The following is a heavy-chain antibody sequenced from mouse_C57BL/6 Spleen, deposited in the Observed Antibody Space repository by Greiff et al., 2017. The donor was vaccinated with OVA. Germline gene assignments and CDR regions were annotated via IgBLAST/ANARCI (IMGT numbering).Heavy chain of an antibody. CDR1: GFTFSDYY. Sequence: EVKVVESGGGLVQPGGSLKLSCAASGFTFSDYYMYWVRQTPEKRLEWVAYISNGGGSTYYPDTVKGRFTISRDNAKNTLYLQMSRLKSEDTAMYYCARGVGVYDGYYFDYWGQGTTLTVSS. CDR2: ISNGGGST. CDR3: ARGVGVYDGYYFDY. V-gene: IGHV5-12*01. D-gene: IGHD2-3*01. J-gene: IGHJ2*01.